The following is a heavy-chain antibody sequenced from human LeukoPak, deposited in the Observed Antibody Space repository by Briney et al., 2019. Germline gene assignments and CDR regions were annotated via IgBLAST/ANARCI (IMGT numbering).Heavy chain of an antibody. CDR2: INPSGGST. J-gene: IGHJ5*02. CDR3: ARVVQLRYFDWLLRDNWFDP. V-gene: IGHV1-46*01. D-gene: IGHD3-9*01. CDR1: GYTLTELS. Sequence: ASMKVSCKVSGYTLTELSMHWVRQAPGQGLEWMGIINPSGGSTSYAQKFQGRVTMTRDTSTSTVYMELSSLRSEDTAVYYCARVVQLRYFDWLLRDNWFDPWGQGTLVTVSS.